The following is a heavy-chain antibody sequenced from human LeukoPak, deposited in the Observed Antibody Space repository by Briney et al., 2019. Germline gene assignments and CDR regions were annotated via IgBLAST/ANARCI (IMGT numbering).Heavy chain of an antibody. J-gene: IGHJ4*02. CDR2: INPNSGGT. CDR1: GYTFTVYY. CDR3: ARRSSGYHSVFDY. Sequence: ASVKVSCTASGYTFTVYYMHWVRQARGQRREGLGWINPNSGGTNYAQKFQGRVTMTRETSISTAYMELSRLRSDDTTVYYCARRSSGYHSVFDYWGQGTLVTVSS. D-gene: IGHD3-22*01. V-gene: IGHV1-2*02.